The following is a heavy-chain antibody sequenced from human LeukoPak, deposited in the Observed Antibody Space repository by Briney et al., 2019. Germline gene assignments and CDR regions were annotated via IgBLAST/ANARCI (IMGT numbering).Heavy chain of an antibody. V-gene: IGHV4-59*01. CDR2: IYYSGST. CDR1: GGSISSYY. CDR3: AREWQYQFDY. J-gene: IGHJ4*02. Sequence: PSETLSLTCTVSGGSISSYYWSWIRQPPGKGLEWIGYIYYSGSTNYNPSLKSRVTISVDTSKNQFSLKLSSVTAADTAVYYCAREWQYQFDYWGQGRLVTISS. D-gene: IGHD4-11*01.